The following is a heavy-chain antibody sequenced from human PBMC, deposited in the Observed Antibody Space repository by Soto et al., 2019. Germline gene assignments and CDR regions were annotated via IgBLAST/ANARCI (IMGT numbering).Heavy chain of an antibody. CDR3: ARSSGWRPVVGYKYGVDV. Sequence: QEYLVESGGGLVKPGGSLRLSCALSGFTVSDHYLTWIRQAPGRGLEWIAYISGSGSFTNYADSVKGRFIISRDIAENSMYLQIHSLRAEDTAVYYCARSSGWRPVVGYKYGVDVWGAGTAVTVSS. CDR1: GFTVSDHY. J-gene: IGHJ6*04. CDR2: ISGSGSFT. D-gene: IGHD5-18*01. V-gene: IGHV3-11*06.